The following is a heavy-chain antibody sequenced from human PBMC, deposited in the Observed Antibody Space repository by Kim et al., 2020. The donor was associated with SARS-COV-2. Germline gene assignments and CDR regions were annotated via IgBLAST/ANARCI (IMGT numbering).Heavy chain of an antibody. CDR1: GFTFSSYA. D-gene: IGHD2-2*01. CDR3: ARDHYDIVVVPAAMRGIGGAFDS. Sequence: GGSLRLSCAASGFTFSSYAMHWVRQAPGKGLEWVAVISYDGSNKYYADSVKGRFTISRDNSKNTLYLQMNSLRAEDTAVYYCARDHYDIVVVPAAMRGIGGAFDSWGQGTLVTVSS. J-gene: IGHJ4*02. V-gene: IGHV3-30*04. CDR2: ISYDGSNK.